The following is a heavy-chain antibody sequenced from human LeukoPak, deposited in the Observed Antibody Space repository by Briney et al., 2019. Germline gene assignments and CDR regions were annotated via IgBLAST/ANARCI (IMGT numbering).Heavy chain of an antibody. V-gene: IGHV3-23*01. CDR3: ARDQSDYDYFDY. D-gene: IGHD4-17*01. CDR1: GFTFSSYA. CDR2: ISGSGGST. J-gene: IGHJ4*02. Sequence: GGSLRLSCAASGFTFSSYAMSWVRQAPGKGLEWVSAISGSGGSTYYADSVKGRFTISRDNAKNSLYLQMNSLRAEDTAVYYCARDQSDYDYFDYWGQGTLVTVSS.